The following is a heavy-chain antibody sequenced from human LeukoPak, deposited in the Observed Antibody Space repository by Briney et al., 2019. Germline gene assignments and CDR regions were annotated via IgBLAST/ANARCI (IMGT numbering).Heavy chain of an antibody. Sequence: SETLSLTCAVYGGSFSGYYWSWIRQPPGKGVEWIGEMNHSGSTNYNPSLKSRVTISVDTSKNQFSLKLSSVTAADTAVYYCARDGEWLDAFDIWGQGTMVTVST. D-gene: IGHD5-12*01. J-gene: IGHJ3*02. CDR2: MNHSGST. V-gene: IGHV4-34*01. CDR3: ARDGEWLDAFDI. CDR1: GGSFSGYY.